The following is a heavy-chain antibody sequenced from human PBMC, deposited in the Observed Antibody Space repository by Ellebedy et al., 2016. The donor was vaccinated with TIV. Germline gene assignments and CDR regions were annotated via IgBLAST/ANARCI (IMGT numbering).Heavy chain of an antibody. J-gene: IGHJ3*02. CDR1: GGSISSSSYY. CDR2: IYYSGST. V-gene: IGHV4-39*01. D-gene: IGHD3-22*01. Sequence: SETLSLXXTVSGGSISSSSYYWGWFRQPPGKGLEWIGSIYYSGSTYYNPSLKSRVTISVDTSKNQFSLKLSSVTAADTAVYYCAMYYYDSSGYSFDAFDIWGQGTMVTVSS. CDR3: AMYYYDSSGYSFDAFDI.